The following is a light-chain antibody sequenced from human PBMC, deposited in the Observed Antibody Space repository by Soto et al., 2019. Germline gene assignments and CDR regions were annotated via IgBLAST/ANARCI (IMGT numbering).Light chain of an antibody. CDR3: AAWDGSLNSLV. CDR2: YDD. CDR1: SSNICING. J-gene: IGLJ2*01. Sequence: QSVLTQPPSVSEAPRQRVTISCSGSSSNICINGVSWYQQLPGKAPKLLIYYDDLLPSGVSDRFSGSKSGTSASLAISGLQSEDEADYYCAAWDGSLNSLVFGGGTKLTVL. V-gene: IGLV1-36*01.